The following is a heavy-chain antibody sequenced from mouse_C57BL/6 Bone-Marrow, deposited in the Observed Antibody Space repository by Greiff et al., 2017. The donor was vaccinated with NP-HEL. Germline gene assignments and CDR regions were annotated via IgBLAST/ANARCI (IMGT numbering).Heavy chain of an antibody. Sequence: EVQLQESGPVLVKPGASVKMSCKASGYTFTDYYMNWVKQSHGKSLEWIGVINPYNGGTSYNQKFKGKATLTVDKASSPAYMELHSLTAEASAVYYGARGGYSGSSLDYWGQGTTLTVSS. V-gene: IGHV1-19*01. CDR1: GYTFTDYY. J-gene: IGHJ2*01. CDR2: INPYNGGT. D-gene: IGHD1-1*01. CDR3: ARGGYSGSSLDY.